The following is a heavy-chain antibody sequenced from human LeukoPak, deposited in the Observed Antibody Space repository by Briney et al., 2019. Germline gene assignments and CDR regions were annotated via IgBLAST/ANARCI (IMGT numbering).Heavy chain of an antibody. V-gene: IGHV3-21*01. CDR1: GFTFSSYA. CDR2: ISSSNSFI. J-gene: IGHJ4*02. CDR3: ARAGGSGSQYSPDY. Sequence: GGSLRLSCAASGFTFSSYAMSWVRQAPGKGLEWVSSISSSNSFIYYADSLKGRFTISRDNAKNSLYLQMNGLRAEDTAVYYFARAGGSGSQYSPDYWGQGTLVTVSS. D-gene: IGHD3-10*01.